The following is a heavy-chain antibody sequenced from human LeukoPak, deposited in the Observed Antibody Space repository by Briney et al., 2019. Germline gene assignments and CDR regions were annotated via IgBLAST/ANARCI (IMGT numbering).Heavy chain of an antibody. J-gene: IGHJ4*02. Sequence: GRSLRLSCAASGFIFSNDAMHWVRQAPGKGLVWVSHINSDGSWTSYADSVKGRFTISKDNAKNTVYLQMNNLRAEDTAVYYCVSFYETYWGRGTLVTVSS. CDR3: VSFYETY. CDR1: GFIFSNDA. D-gene: IGHD2/OR15-2a*01. CDR2: INSDGSWT. V-gene: IGHV3-74*01.